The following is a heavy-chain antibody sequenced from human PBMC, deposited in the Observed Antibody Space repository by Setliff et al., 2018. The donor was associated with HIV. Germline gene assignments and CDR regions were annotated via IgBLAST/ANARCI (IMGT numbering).Heavy chain of an antibody. D-gene: IGHD2-2*01. CDR3: ARGLGGYCSSVSCYEADH. CDR1: GGSISSSNW. V-gene: IGHV4-4*02. J-gene: IGHJ5*02. CDR2: IYHSGST. Sequence: SETLSLTCAVSGGSISSSNWWSWVRQPPGKGLEWIGEIYHSGSTNYNPSLKSRVTTSVDTSKNQFSLRLSSVTAADTAVYYCARGLGGYCSSVSCYEADHWGQGTLVTVSS.